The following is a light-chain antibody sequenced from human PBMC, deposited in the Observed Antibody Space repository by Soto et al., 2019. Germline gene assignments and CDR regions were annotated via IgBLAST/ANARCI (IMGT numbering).Light chain of an antibody. CDR2: WAS. V-gene: IGKV4-1*01. Sequence: DIVMTQSPDSLAVSLGERATINCKSSQSILYSSNNKNYLAWYQQKAGQPPKLLFYWASSRQSGVPDRFSGSGSETDFTPTISRLQAEDGANYYCQQPFEAPFTFGQGN. J-gene: IGKJ2*01. CDR1: QSILYSSNNKNY. CDR3: QQPFEAPFT.